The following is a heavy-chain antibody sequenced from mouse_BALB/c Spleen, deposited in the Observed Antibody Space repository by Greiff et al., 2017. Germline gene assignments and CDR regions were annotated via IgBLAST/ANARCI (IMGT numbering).Heavy chain of an antibody. CDR3: ARDYRYDVWFAY. CDR2: IDPANGNT. J-gene: IGHJ3*01. V-gene: IGHV14-3*02. CDR1: GFNIKDTY. Sequence: VQLKESGAELVKPGASVKLSCTASGFNIKDTYMHWVKQRPEQGLEWIGRIDPANGNTKYDPKFQGKATITADTSSNTAYLQLSSLTSEDTAVYYCARDYRYDVWFAYWGQGTLVTVSA. D-gene: IGHD2-14*01.